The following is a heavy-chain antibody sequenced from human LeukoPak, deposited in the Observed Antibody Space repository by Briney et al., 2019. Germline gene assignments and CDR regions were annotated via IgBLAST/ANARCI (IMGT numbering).Heavy chain of an antibody. CDR3: ARHRGWVQF. V-gene: IGHV3-7*01. J-gene: IGHJ4*02. CDR2: MNPDGSGK. Sequence: PGGSLRLSCVASGFAFSGSWMTWVRQAPGKGLEWVANMNPDGSGKYYVDSVKGRFTVSRDNAKNSLYLQMNSLRAEDTAVYYCARHRGWVQFWGQGTLVTVSS. CDR1: GFAFSGSW. D-gene: IGHD6-19*01.